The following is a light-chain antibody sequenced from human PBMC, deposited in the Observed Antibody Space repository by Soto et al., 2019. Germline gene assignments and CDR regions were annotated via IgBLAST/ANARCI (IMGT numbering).Light chain of an antibody. CDR1: SSDVGAYNY. V-gene: IGLV2-8*01. CDR3: SSYAGSSWV. J-gene: IGLJ3*02. CDR2: DVS. Sequence: QSALTQPPSASGSPGQSVTISCTGNSSDVGAYNYVSWYQQHPGKAPKLMIYDVSKRPSGVPYRFSGSKSGNAASLTVSGLQGEDEADYYCSSYAGSSWVFGGGTQLTVL.